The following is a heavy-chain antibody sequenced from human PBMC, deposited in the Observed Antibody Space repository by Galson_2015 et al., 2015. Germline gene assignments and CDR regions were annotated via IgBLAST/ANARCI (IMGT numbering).Heavy chain of an antibody. D-gene: IGHD2-2*01. J-gene: IGHJ4*02. CDR1: GYTLTELS. CDR3: ATGKVVPAATQNFDY. Sequence: SVKVSCKVSGYTLTELSMHWVRQAPGKGLEWMGGFDPEDGETIYAQKFQGRVTMTEDTSTDTAYMELSSLRSEDTAVYYCATGKVVPAATQNFDYWGQGTLVTVSS. CDR2: FDPEDGET. V-gene: IGHV1-24*01.